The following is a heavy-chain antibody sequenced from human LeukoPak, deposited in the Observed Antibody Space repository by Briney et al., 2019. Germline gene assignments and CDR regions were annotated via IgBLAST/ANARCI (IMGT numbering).Heavy chain of an antibody. J-gene: IGHJ6*04. Sequence: SETLSLTCTVSGGSISSGAYYWSWIRQPAGKGLEWIGRIYTSGSTNYNPSLKSRVTISEDKSKNQFFLKLSSVTAADTAVYYCARGRRTYYYDSSGCKLDVWGKGTTVTVSS. D-gene: IGHD3-22*01. CDR3: ARGRRTYYYDSSGCKLDV. CDR1: GGSISSGAYY. CDR2: IYTSGST. V-gene: IGHV4-61*02.